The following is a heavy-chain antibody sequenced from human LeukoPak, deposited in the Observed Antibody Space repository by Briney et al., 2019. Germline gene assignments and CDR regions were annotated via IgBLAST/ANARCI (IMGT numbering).Heavy chain of an antibody. Sequence: GESLKISCKGSGYSFTTYWIGWVRQMPGKGLEWMGIIYPGDSDTRYSPSFQGQVTISADKSISTAYLQWSSLKASDSAMYYCARWEQLYYFDYWGQGTLVTVSS. CDR1: GYSFTTYW. V-gene: IGHV5-51*01. CDR3: ARWEQLYYFDY. J-gene: IGHJ4*02. CDR2: IYPGDSDT. D-gene: IGHD6-6*01.